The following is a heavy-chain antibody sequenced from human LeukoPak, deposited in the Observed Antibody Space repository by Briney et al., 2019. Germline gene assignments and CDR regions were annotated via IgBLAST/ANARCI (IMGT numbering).Heavy chain of an antibody. CDR3: ARETGGSFEYFDY. V-gene: IGHV1-69*13. Sequence: ASVKVSCKASGYTFTSYYMHWVRQAPGQGLEWMGGIIPIFGTANYAQKFQGRVTITADESTSTAYMELSSLRSDDTAVYYCARETGGSFEYFDYWGQGTLVTVSS. CDR2: IIPIFGTA. D-gene: IGHD7-27*01. CDR1: GYTFTSYY. J-gene: IGHJ4*02.